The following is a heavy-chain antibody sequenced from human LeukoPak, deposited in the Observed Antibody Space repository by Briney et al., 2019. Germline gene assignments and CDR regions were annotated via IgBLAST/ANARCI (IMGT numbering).Heavy chain of an antibody. CDR1: GYTFTGYY. J-gene: IGHJ3*02. CDR3: AREITPWPTPRTAPPDDAFGI. D-gene: IGHD1-14*01. V-gene: IGHV1-2*02. CDR2: INPNSGGT. Sequence: ASVKVSCKASGYTFTGYYMHWVRQAPGQGLEWMGWINPNSGGTNYAQKFQGRVTMTRDTSISTAYMELSRLRSDDTAVYYCAREITPWPTPRTAPPDDAFGIWGQGTMVTVSS.